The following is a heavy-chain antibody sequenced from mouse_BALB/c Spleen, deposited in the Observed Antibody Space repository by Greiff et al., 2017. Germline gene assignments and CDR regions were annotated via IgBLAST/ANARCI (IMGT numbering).Heavy chain of an antibody. CDR1: GFTFTDYY. Sequence: EVKLVESGGGLVQPGGSLRLSCAPSGFTFTDYYMSWVRQPPGKALEWLGFIRNKANGYTTEYSASVKGRFTISRDNSQSILYLQMNTLRAEDSATYYSARDRYGDYWGQGTTLTVSS. V-gene: IGHV7-3*02. J-gene: IGHJ2*01. D-gene: IGHD2-14*01. CDR2: IRNKANGYTT. CDR3: ARDRYGDY.